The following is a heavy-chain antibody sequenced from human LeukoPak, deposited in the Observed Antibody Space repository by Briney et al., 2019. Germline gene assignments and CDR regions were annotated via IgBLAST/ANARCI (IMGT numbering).Heavy chain of an antibody. CDR2: INHSGST. D-gene: IGHD3-10*01. CDR3: ARRTVTMVRGVIGFDYYYYMDV. CDR1: GGSFSGYY. J-gene: IGHJ6*03. Sequence: SETLSLTCAVYGGSFSGYYWSWIRQPPGKGLEWIGEINHSGSTNYNPSLKSRVTISVDTSKNQFSLKLSSVTAADTAVYYCARRTVTMVRGVIGFDYYYYMDVWGKGTTVTISS. V-gene: IGHV4-34*01.